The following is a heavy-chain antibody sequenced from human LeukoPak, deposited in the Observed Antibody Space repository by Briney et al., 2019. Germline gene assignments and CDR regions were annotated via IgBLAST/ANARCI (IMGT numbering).Heavy chain of an antibody. D-gene: IGHD3-22*01. J-gene: IGHJ4*02. CDR1: GGSFSGYY. CDR3: ARGRRGSGYYYAILFDY. V-gene: IGHV4-34*01. Sequence: SETLSLTSAVYGGSFSGYYWSWIRQPPGKGLEWIGEINHSGSTNYNPSLKSRVTISVDTSKNQFSLKLSSVTAADTAVYYCARGRRGSGYYYAILFDYWGQGTLVTVSS. CDR2: INHSGST.